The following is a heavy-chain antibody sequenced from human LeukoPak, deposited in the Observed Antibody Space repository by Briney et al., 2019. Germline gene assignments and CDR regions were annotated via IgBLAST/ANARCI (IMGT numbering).Heavy chain of an antibody. J-gene: IGHJ4*02. CDR1: GGSISSYY. D-gene: IGHD4-17*01. V-gene: IGHV4-59*08. CDR2: IYYSGST. Sequence: SETLSLTCTVSGGSISSYYWSWIRQPPGKGLEWIGYIYYSGSTNYNPSLKSRVTISVDTSKNQFSLKLSSVTAADTAVYYCARASYGDYVESYWGQGTLVTVSS. CDR3: ARASYGDYVESY.